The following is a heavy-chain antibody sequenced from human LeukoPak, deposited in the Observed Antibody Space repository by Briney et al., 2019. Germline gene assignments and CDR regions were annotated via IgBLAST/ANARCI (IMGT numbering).Heavy chain of an antibody. V-gene: IGHV1-2*02. J-gene: IGHJ4*02. CDR2: INPNSGGT. D-gene: IGHD3-22*01. CDR3: AALYYYDSSGYYQYYFDY. CDR1: GYTFTGYY. Sequence: ASVKVSCKASGYTFTGYYMHWVRQAPGQGLEWMGWINPNSGGTNYAQKFQGRVTMTRDTSISTAYMELSRLRSDDTAVYYCAALYYYDSSGYYQYYFDYWGQGTLVTVSS.